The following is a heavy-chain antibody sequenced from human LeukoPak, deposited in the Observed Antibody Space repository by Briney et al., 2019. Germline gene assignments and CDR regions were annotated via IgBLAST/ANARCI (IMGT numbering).Heavy chain of an antibody. D-gene: IGHD6-19*01. CDR3: AKAVGWVKYYFDY. CDR2: ISGSGGVT. J-gene: IGHJ4*02. CDR1: GITFNNYA. Sequence: GGSLRLSCAASGITFNNYAMSWVRQAPGKGLEWVSDISGSGGVTHYADSVKGRFTISRDNSKNTLYLQMNSLRAEDTAVYYCAKAVGWVKYYFDYWGQGTLVTVSS. V-gene: IGHV3-23*01.